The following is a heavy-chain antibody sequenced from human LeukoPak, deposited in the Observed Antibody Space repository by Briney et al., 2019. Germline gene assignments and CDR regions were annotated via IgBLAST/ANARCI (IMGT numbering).Heavy chain of an antibody. V-gene: IGHV4-59*01. CDR1: GGSISSYY. Sequence: SETLSLTCTVSGGSISSYYWSWIRQPTGKGLEWIGYIYYSGSTNYNPSLKSRVTISVDTSKNQFSLKLSSVTAADTAVYYCARVRGYYDSSGYDYWGQGTLVTVSS. CDR3: ARVRGYYDSSGYDY. J-gene: IGHJ4*02. CDR2: IYYSGST. D-gene: IGHD3-22*01.